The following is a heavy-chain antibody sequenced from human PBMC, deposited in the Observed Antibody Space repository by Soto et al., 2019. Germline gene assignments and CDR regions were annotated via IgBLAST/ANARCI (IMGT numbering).Heavy chain of an antibody. CDR1: GFTFSSYS. J-gene: IGHJ4*02. CDR2: ISSSSSYI. CDR3: ARADSIAAGYYFDY. V-gene: IGHV3-21*01. D-gene: IGHD6-13*01. Sequence: EVQLVESGGGLVKPGGSLRLSCAASGFTFSSYSMNWVRQAPGKGLEWVSSISSSSSYIYYADSVKGRFTISRDNAKNSLYLQMNSLRAEDTAVYYCARADSIAAGYYFDYWGQGTLVTVSS.